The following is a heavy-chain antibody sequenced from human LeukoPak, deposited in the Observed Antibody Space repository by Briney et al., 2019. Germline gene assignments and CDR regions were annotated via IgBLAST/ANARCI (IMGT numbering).Heavy chain of an antibody. J-gene: IGHJ4*02. D-gene: IGHD2-2*01. Sequence: ASVKVSCKASGGTFSSYAISWVRQAPGQGLEWMGGIIPIFGTANYAQKFQGRVTITADEFTSTAYMELSSLRSEDTAVYYCAAQRDCSSTSCYEYWGQGTLVTVSS. V-gene: IGHV1-69*13. CDR3: AAQRDCSSTSCYEY. CDR2: IIPIFGTA. CDR1: GGTFSSYA.